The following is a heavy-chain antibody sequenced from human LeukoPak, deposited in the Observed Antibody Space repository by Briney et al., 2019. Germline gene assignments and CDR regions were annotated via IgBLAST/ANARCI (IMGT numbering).Heavy chain of an antibody. J-gene: IGHJ5*02. V-gene: IGHV4-61*08. CDR3: ARHRLYSSSWPLEFDP. CDR2: INHSGST. Sequence: PSETLSLTCTVSGGSISSGDYYWSWIRQPPGRGLEWIGEINHSGSTNYNPSLKSRVTISVDTSKNQFSLKLSSVTAADSAVYYCARHRLYSSSWPLEFDPWGQGTLVTDSS. CDR1: GGSISSGDYY. D-gene: IGHD6-13*01.